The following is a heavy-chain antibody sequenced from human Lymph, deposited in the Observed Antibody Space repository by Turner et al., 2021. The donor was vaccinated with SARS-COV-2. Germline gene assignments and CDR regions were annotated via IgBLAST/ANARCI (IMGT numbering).Heavy chain of an antibody. V-gene: IGHV3-15*01. CDR2: IKSKTDGGTT. CDR1: GFTFSNAW. Sequence: EVQLVESGGGLVKPGGSLRLSCAASGFTFSNAWMSWVRQAPGKGLEWVGRIKSKTDGGTTDYAAPVKGRFTISRDDSKNTLYLQMSSLKTEDTAVYYCTTDPGQPVPYFDYWGQGTLVTVSS. CDR3: TTDPGQPVPYFDY. J-gene: IGHJ4*02. D-gene: IGHD6-6*01.